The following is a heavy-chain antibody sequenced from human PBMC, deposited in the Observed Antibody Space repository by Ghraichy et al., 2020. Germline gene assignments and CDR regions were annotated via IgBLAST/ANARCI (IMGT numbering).Heavy chain of an antibody. CDR2: IYTSGST. Sequence: TLSLTCSVSGVSISSGSYYWSWIRQPAGKGLEWIGRIYTSGSTNYNPSLESRVTISVDTSKNQFSLKLRSVTAADTAVYYCASSISIFGVSGAFDYWGQGTLVTVSS. CDR3: ASSISIFGVSGAFDY. D-gene: IGHD3-3*01. CDR1: GVSISSGSYY. J-gene: IGHJ4*02. V-gene: IGHV4-61*02.